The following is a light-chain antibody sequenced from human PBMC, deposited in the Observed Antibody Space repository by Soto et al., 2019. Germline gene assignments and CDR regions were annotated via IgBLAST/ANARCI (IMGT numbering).Light chain of an antibody. J-gene: IGKJ1*01. Sequence: DIQMTQSPSTLSASVGDRDTITCRASQSISSWLAWYQQKPGKAPKLLIYDASSLERGVPSRFSGSGSGTEFTLTISSLQPDDFATYYCQQYNSYSPWTFGQGTKVDIK. CDR3: QQYNSYSPWT. V-gene: IGKV1-5*01. CDR2: DAS. CDR1: QSISSW.